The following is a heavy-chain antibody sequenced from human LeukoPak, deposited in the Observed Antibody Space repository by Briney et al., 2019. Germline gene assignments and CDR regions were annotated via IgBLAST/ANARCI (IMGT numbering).Heavy chain of an antibody. V-gene: IGHV3-73*01. CDR2: IRSKANSYAT. J-gene: IGHJ4*02. CDR1: GFTFSDSA. CDR3: AKTDRRSSSSGF. D-gene: IGHD6-6*01. Sequence: PGGSLKLSCAASGFTFSDSAVHWARQASGKGLEWVGRIRSKANSYATAYAASVKGRFTISRDDSKNTAYLQMNSLKTEDTAVYYCAKTDRRSSSSGFWGQGTLVTVSS.